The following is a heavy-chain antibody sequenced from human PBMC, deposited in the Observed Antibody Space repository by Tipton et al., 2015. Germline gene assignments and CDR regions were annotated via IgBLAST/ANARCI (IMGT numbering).Heavy chain of an antibody. CDR2: IFYTGST. D-gene: IGHD5-24*01. CDR1: GGAITSDGFY. Sequence: TLSLTCTVSGGAITSDGFYWSWIRQHPGKGLEWIGYIFYTGSTYYNPSLKSRATLSVDTSKNQFSLKLSSGTAADTAVYYCASDGYNSNYFDYWGQGTLVTVSS. CDR3: ASDGYNSNYFDY. V-gene: IGHV4-31*03. J-gene: IGHJ4*02.